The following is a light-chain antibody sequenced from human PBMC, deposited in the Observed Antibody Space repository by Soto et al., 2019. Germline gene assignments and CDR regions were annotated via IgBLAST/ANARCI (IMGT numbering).Light chain of an antibody. CDR1: HSISFY. CDR2: DAS. Sequence: EILLTQSPGTLSLSPGERATLSCRAIHSISFYLTWYQHKPCQAPRLLIYDASNRATGIPARFSGSGYGTDFTLTISSLEPEDFAVYYCQQRSNWPTFGQGTRLEIK. CDR3: QQRSNWPT. J-gene: IGKJ5*01. V-gene: IGKV3-11*01.